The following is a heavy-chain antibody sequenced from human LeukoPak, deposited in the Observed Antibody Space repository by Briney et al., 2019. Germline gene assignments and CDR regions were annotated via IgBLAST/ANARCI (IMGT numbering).Heavy chain of an antibody. CDR3: ARVGRTVTTLNWYFDL. V-gene: IGHV1-18*01. CDR1: GYTFTSYG. Sequence: GESLKISCNGLGYTFTSYGISWLRQAPGQGLEWMGWISAYNGNTNYAQKLEGRVTMTTDTSPSTAYMELRSLRSDDTAVYYCARVGRTVTTLNWYFDLWGRGTLVTVSS. J-gene: IGHJ2*01. D-gene: IGHD4-11*01. CDR2: ISAYNGNT.